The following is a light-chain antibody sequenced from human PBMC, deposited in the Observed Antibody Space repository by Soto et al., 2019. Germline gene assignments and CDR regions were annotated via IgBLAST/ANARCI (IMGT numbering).Light chain of an antibody. V-gene: IGKV1-5*03. CDR1: QSINSW. Sequence: DIQMPQSPSTLSASVGDRVIITCRASQSINSWLAWYQQKPGKAPKLLIYKASSLESGVPSRFSGSESGTEFTLTISSLQPDDFASYYCQQYNSYWTFGQGTKVEVK. CDR3: QQYNSYWT. CDR2: KAS. J-gene: IGKJ1*01.